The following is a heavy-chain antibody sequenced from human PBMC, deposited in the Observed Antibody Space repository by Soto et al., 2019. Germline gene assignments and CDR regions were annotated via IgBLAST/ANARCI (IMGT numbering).Heavy chain of an antibody. Sequence: PXETLSLTCTVSGGSISSGGYYWSWIRQHPGKGLEWIGYIYYSGSTYYNPSLKSRVTISVDTSKNQFSLKLSSVTAADTAVYYCARDYFRGGMDVWGQGTTVTVSS. CDR2: IYYSGST. CDR3: ARDYFRGGMDV. J-gene: IGHJ6*02. D-gene: IGHD3-10*01. CDR1: GGSISSGGYY. V-gene: IGHV4-31*03.